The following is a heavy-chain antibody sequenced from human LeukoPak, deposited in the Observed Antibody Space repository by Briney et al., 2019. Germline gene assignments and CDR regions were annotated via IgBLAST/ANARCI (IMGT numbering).Heavy chain of an antibody. V-gene: IGHV1-18*01. D-gene: IGHD5-24*01. J-gene: IGHJ6*02. CDR1: GYTFSSYG. CDR2: ISPYNGNT. Sequence: ASVKVSCKASGYTFSSYGISWVRQAPGQGLEWMGWISPYNGNTNYAQNLRGRVTMTTDTSTSTAYMELRSLRSDDTAVYYCARGDDHYYYALDVWGQGTTVAVSS. CDR3: ARGDDHYYYALDV.